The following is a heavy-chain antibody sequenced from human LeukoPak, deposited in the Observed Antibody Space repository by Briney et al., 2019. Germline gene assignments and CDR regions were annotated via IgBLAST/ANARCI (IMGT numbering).Heavy chain of an antibody. Sequence: PGGSLRLSCAASGFTFSSHAMTWVRQAPGKGLEWVSAISGNGGSTNYADSVKGRFTISRDNSKNTLYLQVNSLRAEDTAVYYCAKYRSAWSFDYWGQGTLVIVSS. CDR1: GFTFSSHA. V-gene: IGHV3-23*01. CDR3: AKYRSAWSFDY. CDR2: ISGNGGST. D-gene: IGHD6-13*01. J-gene: IGHJ4*02.